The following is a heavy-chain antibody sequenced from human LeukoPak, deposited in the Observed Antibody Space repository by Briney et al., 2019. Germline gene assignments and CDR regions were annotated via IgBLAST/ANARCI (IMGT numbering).Heavy chain of an antibody. CDR1: GFTFSSYS. V-gene: IGHV3-48*01. J-gene: IGHJ3*02. CDR2: ISSSSTI. CDR3: ARDSGSAFDI. Sequence: GGSLRLSCAASGFTFSSYSMNWVRQAPGKGLEWVSYISSSSTIYYADSVKGRFTISRDNTKNSLYLQMNSLRAEDTAVYYCARDSGSAFDIWGQGTMVTVSS. D-gene: IGHD1-26*01.